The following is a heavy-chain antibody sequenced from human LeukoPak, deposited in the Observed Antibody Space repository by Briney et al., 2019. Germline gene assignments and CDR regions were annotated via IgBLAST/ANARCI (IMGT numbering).Heavy chain of an antibody. D-gene: IGHD2-21*02. CDR1: GFTFSNYF. CDR2: IASDGSHT. Sequence: GGSLRLSCAASGFTFSNYFMHWVRQAPGKGLEWVADIASDGSHTFCVESVKGRFTISRDNSKNTLYLQMNSLGPEDTAVYFCARERQDTVIHSGAFDIWGQGTMVTVSS. CDR3: ARERQDTVIHSGAFDI. V-gene: IGHV3-30-3*01. J-gene: IGHJ3*02.